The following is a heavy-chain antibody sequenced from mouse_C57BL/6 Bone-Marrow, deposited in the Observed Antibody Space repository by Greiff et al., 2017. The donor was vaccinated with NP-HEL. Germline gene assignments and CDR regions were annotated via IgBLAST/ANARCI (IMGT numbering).Heavy chain of an antibody. D-gene: IGHD2-5*01. V-gene: IGHV1-80*01. CDR1: GYAFSSYW. CDR2: IYPGDGDT. J-gene: IGHJ3*01. CDR3: ARSAYYSNRFAY. Sequence: QVQLQQSGAELVKPGASVKISCKASGYAFSSYWMNWVKQRPGKGLEWIGQIYPGDGDTNYNGKFKGKATLTADKSSSTAYMQLSSLTSEDSAVYFCARSAYYSNRFAYWGQGTLVTVSA.